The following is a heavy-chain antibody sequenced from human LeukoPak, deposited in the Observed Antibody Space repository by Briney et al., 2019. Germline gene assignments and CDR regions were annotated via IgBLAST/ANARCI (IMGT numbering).Heavy chain of an antibody. D-gene: IGHD2-8*02. CDR1: GYTFTGYY. Sequence: ASVKVSCKASGYTFTGYYMHWVRQAPGQGLEWMGWINPNSGGTNYAQKFQGRVTMTRDTSISTAYMELSRLRSDDTAVYYCAREATVGGGGAFDIWGQGTMVTVSS. CDR3: AREATVGGGGAFDI. J-gene: IGHJ3*02. V-gene: IGHV1-2*02. CDR2: INPNSGGT.